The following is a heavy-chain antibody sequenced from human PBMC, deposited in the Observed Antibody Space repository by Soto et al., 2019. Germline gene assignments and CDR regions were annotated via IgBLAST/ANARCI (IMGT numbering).Heavy chain of an antibody. CDR2: ISGSGGST. CDR1: GFTFSTYA. Sequence: GGSLRLSCAASGFTFSTYAMAWVRQAPGKGLEWVSGISGSGGSTYYADSVKGRFTISRDNSKNTLYLQMSSLRAEDTAIYYCAKAFSWYDYWGQGTLVTVSS. CDR3: AKAFSWYDY. D-gene: IGHD6-13*01. V-gene: IGHV3-23*01. J-gene: IGHJ4*02.